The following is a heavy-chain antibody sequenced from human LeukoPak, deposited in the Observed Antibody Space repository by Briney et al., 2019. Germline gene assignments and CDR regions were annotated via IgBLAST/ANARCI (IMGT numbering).Heavy chain of an antibody. J-gene: IGHJ3*02. CDR3: ARTSILYYDILTGYAFDI. Sequence: NPSETLSLTCTVSGGSISSYYWSWIRQPPGKGLEWIGYIYYSGSTNYNPSLKSRVTISVDTSKNQFSLKLSSVTAADTAVYYCARTSILYYDILTGYAFDIWGQGTMVTVSS. CDR1: GGSISSYY. V-gene: IGHV4-59*01. CDR2: IYYSGST. D-gene: IGHD3-9*01.